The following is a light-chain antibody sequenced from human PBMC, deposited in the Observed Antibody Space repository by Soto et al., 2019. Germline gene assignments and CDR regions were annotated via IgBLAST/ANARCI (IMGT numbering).Light chain of an antibody. J-gene: IGKJ1*01. CDR3: QQRSSPPT. Sequence: EIVLTQSPGTLSLSPGERATLSCRASQTITNNYLAWYQQKPDQAPRLLFYGASSRATGIPDRLSGSGSGTDFTLTISRLEPEDFAVYYCQQRSSPPTFGQGTKVDIK. V-gene: IGKV3-20*01. CDR2: GAS. CDR1: QTITNNY.